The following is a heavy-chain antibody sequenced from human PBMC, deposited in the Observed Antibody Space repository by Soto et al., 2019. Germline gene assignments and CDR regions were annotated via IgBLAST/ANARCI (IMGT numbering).Heavy chain of an antibody. CDR3: ARVAYYYDSSGYADAFDI. Sequence: SETLSLTCGVSGYSIISGYYWGWIRQPPGKGLEWIGSIYHSGSTYYNPSLKSRVAISVDTSKNQFSLKLSSVTAADTAVYYCARVAYYYDSSGYADAFDIWGQGTMVTVSS. V-gene: IGHV4-38-2*01. CDR1: GYSIISGYY. D-gene: IGHD3-22*01. CDR2: IYHSGST. J-gene: IGHJ3*02.